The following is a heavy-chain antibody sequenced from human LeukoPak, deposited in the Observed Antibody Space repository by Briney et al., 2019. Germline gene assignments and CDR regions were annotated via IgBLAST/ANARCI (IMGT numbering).Heavy chain of an antibody. D-gene: IGHD2-21*02. V-gene: IGHV5-51*01. CDR3: ARRAYCGGDCYSPSDY. CDR1: GYSFTNYW. Sequence: GESPKISCKGSGYSFTNYWIGWVRQMPGKGLEWMGIIYPGDSDTRYSPSFQGQVTISADKSISTAYLQWSSLKASDTAMYYCARRAYCGGDCYSPSDYWGQGTLVTVSS. CDR2: IYPGDSDT. J-gene: IGHJ4*02.